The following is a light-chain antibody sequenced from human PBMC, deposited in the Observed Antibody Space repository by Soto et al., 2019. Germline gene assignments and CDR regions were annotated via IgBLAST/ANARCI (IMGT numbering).Light chain of an antibody. Sequence: DIQMTQSPSTLSASVGDRVTITCRASQSISGSLAWYQQKPGKAPKLLIYEASNLKSGVPSRFSGSGSGTEYTHTISSLQPDDSASYYCQQYNGFWTFGQGTRVEIK. CDR3: QQYNGFWT. J-gene: IGKJ1*01. CDR2: EAS. CDR1: QSISGS. V-gene: IGKV1-5*03.